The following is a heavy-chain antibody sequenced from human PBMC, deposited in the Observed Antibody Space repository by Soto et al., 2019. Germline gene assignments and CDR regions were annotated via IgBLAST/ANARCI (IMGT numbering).Heavy chain of an antibody. CDR1: GYTFTSYD. CDR3: ARAREYYYGMDV. J-gene: IGHJ6*02. CDR2: MNPNSGNT. Sequence: QVQLVQSGAEVKKPGASVKVSCKASGYTFTSYDINWVRQATGQGLEWMGWMNPNSGNTGYAQKSQGRATMTRNTSRSTAYMELSSLRSEDTAVYYCARAREYYYGMDVWGQGTTVTVSS. V-gene: IGHV1-8*01.